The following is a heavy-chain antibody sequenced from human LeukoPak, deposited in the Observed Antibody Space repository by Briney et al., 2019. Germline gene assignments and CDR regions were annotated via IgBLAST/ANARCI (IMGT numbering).Heavy chain of an antibody. Sequence: GGSLRLSCAASGFTFTSYGMHWVRQAPGKGLEWVAFIRYDGTNKYYADSVKGRFTISRDNSKNPLYLQMNSLRAEDTAVYYCAKEGVIMPYYYYYYYMDVWGKGTTVTISS. J-gene: IGHJ6*03. V-gene: IGHV3-30*02. CDR1: GFTFTSYG. D-gene: IGHD3-3*01. CDR3: AKEGVIMPYYYYYYYMDV. CDR2: IRYDGTNK.